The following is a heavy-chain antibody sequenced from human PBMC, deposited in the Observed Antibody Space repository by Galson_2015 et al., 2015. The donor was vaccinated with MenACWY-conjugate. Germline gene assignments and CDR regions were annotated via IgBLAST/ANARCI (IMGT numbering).Heavy chain of an antibody. CDR3: AKTRGASVYFDA. V-gene: IGHV3-74*01. CDR2: INPGGSST. J-gene: IGHJ4*02. Sequence: SLRLSCAASGLIFNTYWMHWVRQAPGKGLVWVSRINPGGSSTTYADSVKDRFTISRDNAKNTLYLQMNSLRPEDTAVSYCAKTRGASVYFDAWGQGTLGTVTS. D-gene: IGHD1-26*01. CDR1: GLIFNTYW.